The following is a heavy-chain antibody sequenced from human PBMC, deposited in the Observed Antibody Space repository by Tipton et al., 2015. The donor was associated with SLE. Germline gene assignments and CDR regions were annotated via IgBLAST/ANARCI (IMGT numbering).Heavy chain of an antibody. CDR3: ARDHNSSRGYFDY. CDR2: IYYSGST. CDR1: GGSISSGSYY. D-gene: IGHD1-1*01. Sequence: TLSLTCTVSGGSISSGSYYWGWIRQPPGKGLEWIGSIYYSGSTYYNPSLKSRVTISVDTSKNQFSLKLSSVTAADTAVYYCARDHNSSRGYFDYWGQGTLVTVSS. J-gene: IGHJ4*02. V-gene: IGHV4-39*07.